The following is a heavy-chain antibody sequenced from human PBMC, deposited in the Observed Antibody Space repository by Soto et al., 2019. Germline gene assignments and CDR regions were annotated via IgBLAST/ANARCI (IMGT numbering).Heavy chain of an antibody. CDR2: INHSGST. J-gene: IGHJ5*02. D-gene: IGHD1-20*01. V-gene: IGHV4-34*01. CDR3: AKDFITGTTRWFDP. Sequence: SATLSLTCAVYGGSFSGYYWSWLRQPPGKGLEWIGEINHSGSTNYNPSLKSRVTISVDTSKNTLYLQVNSLRTEDTAVYYCAKDFITGTTRWFDPWGQGTLVTVSA. CDR1: GGSFSGYY.